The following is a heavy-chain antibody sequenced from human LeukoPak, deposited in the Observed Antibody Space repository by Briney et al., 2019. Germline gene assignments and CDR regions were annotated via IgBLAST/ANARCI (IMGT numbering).Heavy chain of an antibody. J-gene: IGHJ6*03. V-gene: IGHV4-34*01. CDR3: ARVGGYCSGGSCYSLGVMDV. CDR1: GGSFSGYY. D-gene: IGHD2-15*01. Sequence: SETLSLTCAVYGGSFSGYYWSWIRQPPGKGLEWIGEINHSGSTNYNPSLKSRVTISVDTSKNQFSLKLGSVTAADTAVYYCARVGGYCSGGSCYSLGVMDVWGKGTTVTISS. CDR2: INHSGST.